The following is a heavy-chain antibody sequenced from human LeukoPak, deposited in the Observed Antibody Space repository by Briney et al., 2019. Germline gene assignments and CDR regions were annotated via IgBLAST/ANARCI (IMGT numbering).Heavy chain of an antibody. J-gene: IGHJ6*02. CDR3: AKGLVSGYGVYYYYGMDV. D-gene: IGHD5-12*01. CDR1: GFTFDDYA. CDR2: ISGDGGST. Sequence: GGSLRLSCAASGFTFDDYAMHWVRQAPGKGLEWVSLISGDGGSTYYADPVKGRFTISRDNSKNSLYLQMNSLRTEDTALYYCAKGLVSGYGVYYYYGMDVWGQGTTVTVSS. V-gene: IGHV3-43*02.